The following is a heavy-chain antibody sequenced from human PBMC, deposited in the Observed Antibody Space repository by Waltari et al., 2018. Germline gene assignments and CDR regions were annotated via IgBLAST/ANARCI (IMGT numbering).Heavy chain of an antibody. V-gene: IGHV1-2*02. J-gene: IGHJ5*02. CDR3: ARDDYDKWFDP. CDR1: GYNFTDNY. D-gene: IGHD3-9*01. Sequence: QVQLVQSGAEVKKPGASVKVSCKASGYNFTDNYVHWVRQAPGQGREWMGWINPNSGDTNYAQKFQGRVTMTRDTSISTAYMELYSLKSDDTAVYYCARDDYDKWFDPWGQGTLVTVSS. CDR2: INPNSGDT.